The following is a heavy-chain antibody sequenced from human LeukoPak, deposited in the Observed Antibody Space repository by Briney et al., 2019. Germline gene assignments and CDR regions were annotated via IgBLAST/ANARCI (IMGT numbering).Heavy chain of an antibody. CDR2: ISGSGTNT. V-gene: IGHV3-23*01. D-gene: IGHD4-17*01. Sequence: GGSLRLSCAASGFTVSSNYMSWVRQAPGKGLEWVSAISGSGTNTYYADSVKGRVTISRDNSKNTLYLQMNSLRAEDTAVYYCANTSDYGSFDYWGQGTLVTVSS. J-gene: IGHJ4*02. CDR1: GFTVSSNY. CDR3: ANTSDYGSFDY.